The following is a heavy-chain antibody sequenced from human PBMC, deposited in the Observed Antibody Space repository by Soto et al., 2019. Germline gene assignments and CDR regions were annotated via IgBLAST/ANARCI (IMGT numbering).Heavy chain of an antibody. CDR2: MNPNSGNT. CDR3: ATDGGSTSSSAYNYFMDV. V-gene: IGHV1-8*01. CDR1: GYTFTSYD. Sequence: ASVKVSCKASGYTFTSYDINWVRQATGQGLEWMGWMNPNSGNTGYAQKFQGRVTMTTDNSISTAYMVLNSLISDDTAVYYCATDGGSTSSSAYNYFMDVWGKGTPVTVSS. J-gene: IGHJ6*03. D-gene: IGHD3-16*01.